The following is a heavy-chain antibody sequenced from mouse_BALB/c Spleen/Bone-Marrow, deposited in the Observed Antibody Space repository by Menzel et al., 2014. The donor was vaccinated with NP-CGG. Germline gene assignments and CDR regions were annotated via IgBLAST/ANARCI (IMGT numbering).Heavy chain of an antibody. V-gene: IGHV3-2*02. J-gene: IGHJ2*01. D-gene: IGHD4-1*01. CDR3: TRRTGPYYFDY. Sequence: EVKLVESGPGLVKPSQSLSLTCTVTGYSITSDYAWNWIRQSPGNKLECMGYISYSGSTRYNPSLKSQISITRDTSKNQFFLQLNSVTTEDTATYYCTRRTGPYYFDYWGQGTTLTVSS. CDR1: GYSITSDYA. CDR2: ISYSGST.